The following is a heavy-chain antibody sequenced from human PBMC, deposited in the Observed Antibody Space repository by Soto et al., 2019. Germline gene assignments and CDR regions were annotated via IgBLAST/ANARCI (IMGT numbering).Heavy chain of an antibody. CDR2: IYPGDSDI. CDR1: GYRFIDYW. V-gene: IGHV5-51*01. Sequence: PGESLKISCKGSGYRFIDYWIGWVRQMPGKGLEWMGIIYPGDSDIKYTPSFQGQVTISADKSVSTAYLQWSSLRASDTAMYYCLRRYYDTGGPTVDQWGQGTLVTVSS. D-gene: IGHD3-22*01. J-gene: IGHJ4*02. CDR3: LRRYYDTGGPTVDQ.